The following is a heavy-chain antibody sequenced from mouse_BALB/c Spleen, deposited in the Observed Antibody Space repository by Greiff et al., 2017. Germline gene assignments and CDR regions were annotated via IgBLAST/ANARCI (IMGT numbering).Heavy chain of an antibody. V-gene: IGHV5-9-4*01. Sequence: EVQLLQSGPGLVKPGASLKLSCAASGYSFTSYAMSWVRQSPGKRLEWVAEISSGDSYTYYPDTVTGRFTISRDNATNTLYLELSSLRSEDTAVYYCARDYGSYGWFDYWGQGTLVTVSA. J-gene: IGHJ3*01. D-gene: IGHD2-1*01. CDR2: ISSGDSYT. CDR1: GYSFTSYA. CDR3: ARDYGSYGWFDY.